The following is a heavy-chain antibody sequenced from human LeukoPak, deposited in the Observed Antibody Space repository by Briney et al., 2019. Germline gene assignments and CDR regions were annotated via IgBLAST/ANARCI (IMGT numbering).Heavy chain of an antibody. CDR1: GFXVSSNY. CDR3: ARDKADVGWFDP. CDR2: IYNSGST. Sequence: PGGSLRLSCAASGFXVSSNYMYWVRQAPGKGLEWVSVIYNSGSTYYADSVKGRFTISRDNSKNTLYLQMNSLRAEDTAVYYCARDKADVGWFDPWGQGTLVTVSS. V-gene: IGHV3-66*01. D-gene: IGHD3-16*01. J-gene: IGHJ5*02.